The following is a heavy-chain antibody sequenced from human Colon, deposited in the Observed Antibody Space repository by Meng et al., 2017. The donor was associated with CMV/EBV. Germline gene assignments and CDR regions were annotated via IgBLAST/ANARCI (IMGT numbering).Heavy chain of an antibody. CDR2: ISPYSGHT. D-gene: IGHD3-3*01. J-gene: IGHJ4*02. CDR3: VRSLDDASGQFRDY. Sequence: ASVKVSCKASGYTFTAFGISWVRQAPGQGPEWMGWISPYSGHTNSAPKFQGRVTLTTDTSTSTAYMDLRSLRSDDTAVYYCVRSLDDASGQFRDYWGKGTLVTVSS. CDR1: GYTFTAFG. V-gene: IGHV1-18*01.